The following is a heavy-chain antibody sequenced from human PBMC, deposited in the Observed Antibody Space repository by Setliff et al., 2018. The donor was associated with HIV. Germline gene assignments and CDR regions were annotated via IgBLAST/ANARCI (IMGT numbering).Heavy chain of an antibody. V-gene: IGHV1-69*13. CDR3: AREDGVIAAPKKIFDP. CDR1: GGTFSSYA. J-gene: IGHJ5*02. CDR2: IIPVFRTA. Sequence: SVKVSCKASGGTFSSYAISWVRQAPGQGLEWMGGIIPVFRTANYAQKFQGRVTITADESTSTVYMELSSLRSEDTAVYFCAREDGVIAAPKKIFDPWGQGALVTVSS. D-gene: IGHD2-21*01.